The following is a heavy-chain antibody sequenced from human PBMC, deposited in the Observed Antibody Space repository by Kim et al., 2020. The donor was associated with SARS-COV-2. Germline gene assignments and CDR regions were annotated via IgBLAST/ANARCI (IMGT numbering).Heavy chain of an antibody. D-gene: IGHD6-13*01. Sequence: DPVKGRFTISGDKSKSELYLQMTSLRAEDTAVYYCATPRSTIAAAGEFDYWGQGTLVTVSS. CDR3: ATPRSTIAAAGEFDY. V-gene: IGHV3-23*01. J-gene: IGHJ4*02.